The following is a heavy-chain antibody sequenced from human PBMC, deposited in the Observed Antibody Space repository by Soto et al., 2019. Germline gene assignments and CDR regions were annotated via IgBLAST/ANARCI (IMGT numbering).Heavy chain of an antibody. CDR2: ISYDGSNK. V-gene: IGHV3-30-3*01. CDR1: GFTFSSYA. J-gene: IGHJ4*02. D-gene: IGHD2-21*02. CDR3: ARVSSVVTAILRIDY. Sequence: QVQLVESGGGVVQPGRSLRLSCAASGFTFSSYAMHWVRQAPGKGLEWVAVISYDGSNKYYADSVKGRFTISRDNSKNALYRQMNSLRAEDTAVYYCARVSSVVTAILRIDYWGQGTLVTVSS.